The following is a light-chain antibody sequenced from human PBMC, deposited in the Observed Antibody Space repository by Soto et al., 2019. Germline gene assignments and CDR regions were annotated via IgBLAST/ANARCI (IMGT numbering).Light chain of an antibody. CDR2: KAS. V-gene: IGKV1-5*03. CDR1: QSINSW. Sequence: DIPMTQSPSTLSASVGDRVTITCRASQSINSWLAWYQQEPGKAPKLLIYKASSLQSGVPSRFSGSGSGTEFTLTISSLQPDDFATYYCQRYNSYPPWTFGQGTKVEIK. CDR3: QRYNSYPPWT. J-gene: IGKJ1*01.